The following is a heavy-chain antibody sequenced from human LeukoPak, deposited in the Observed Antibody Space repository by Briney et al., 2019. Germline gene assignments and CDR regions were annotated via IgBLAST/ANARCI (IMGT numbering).Heavy chain of an antibody. CDR2: ISADGRAT. CDR3: AKTAAKNAYYYYYMDV. Sequence: PGGSLRLSCAASGFTFSSFALSWVRQAPGKGLERVSSISADGRATNYADSPNGRFTISRDNSKNMLYLQMSSLRADDTAVYYCAKTAAKNAYYYYYMDVWGRGTTVTVSS. D-gene: IGHD6-13*01. V-gene: IGHV3-23*01. CDR1: GFTFSSFA. J-gene: IGHJ6*03.